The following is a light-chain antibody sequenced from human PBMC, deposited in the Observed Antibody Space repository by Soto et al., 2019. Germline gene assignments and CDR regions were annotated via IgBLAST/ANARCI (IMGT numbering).Light chain of an antibody. V-gene: IGKV3-20*01. Sequence: EIVVTQSPGTLSLSPGERATLSCRASQSVGSNSLAWYQQRPGQAPRFLIYDASSRATGIPDRFSGSGSGTDFTLTISRLEPEDFAVYYCQQYGSTPLTFGGGIKVEIK. CDR3: QQYGSTPLT. CDR2: DAS. J-gene: IGKJ4*01. CDR1: QSVGSNS.